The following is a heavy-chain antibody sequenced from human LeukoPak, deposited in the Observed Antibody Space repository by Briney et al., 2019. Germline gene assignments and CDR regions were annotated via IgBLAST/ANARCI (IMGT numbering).Heavy chain of an antibody. CDR2: INSDGSST. D-gene: IGHD3/OR15-3a*01. J-gene: IGHJ3*02. CDR1: GFTFSSYW. CDR3: ARAPEEDYDAFDI. V-gene: IGHV3-74*01. Sequence: SGGSLRLSCAASGFTFSSYWMHWVRQAPGKGLVWVSRINSDGSSTSYADSVKGRFTISRDNAKNTLYLQTNSLRAEDTAVYYCARAPEEDYDAFDIWGQGTMVTVSS.